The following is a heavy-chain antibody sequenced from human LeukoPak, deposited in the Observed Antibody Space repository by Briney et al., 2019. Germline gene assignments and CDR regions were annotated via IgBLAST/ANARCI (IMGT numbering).Heavy chain of an antibody. Sequence: PGGSLRLSCAASGFTVSSNYMSWVRQAPGKGLEWVSVIYSGGSTYYADSVKGRFTISRDNSKNTLYLQMNSLRAEDTAVYYCAREVRRYGYRDYFDYWGQGTLVTVSS. CDR1: GFTVSSNY. J-gene: IGHJ4*02. CDR3: AREVRRYGYRDYFDY. D-gene: IGHD5-18*01. CDR2: IYSGGST. V-gene: IGHV3-66*01.